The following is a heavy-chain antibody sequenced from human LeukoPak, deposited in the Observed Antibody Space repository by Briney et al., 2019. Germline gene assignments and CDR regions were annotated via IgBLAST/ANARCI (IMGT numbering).Heavy chain of an antibody. CDR3: AKDLEMGATTEYYFDY. J-gene: IGHJ4*02. CDR1: GFTFDDYA. D-gene: IGHD1-26*01. V-gene: IGHV3-9*01. CDR2: ISWNSGSI. Sequence: GGSLRLSCAASGFTFDDYAMHWVRQAPGKGLEWVSGISWNSGSIGYADSVKGRFTISRDNAKNSLYLQMNSLRAEDTALYYCAKDLEMGATTEYYFDYWGQGTLVTVSS.